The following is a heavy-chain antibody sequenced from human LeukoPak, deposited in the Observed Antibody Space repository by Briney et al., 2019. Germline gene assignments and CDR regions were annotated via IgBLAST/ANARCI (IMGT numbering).Heavy chain of an antibody. CDR2: ISHSGTS. V-gene: IGHV4-30-2*01. Sequence: SETLSLTCAVSGDSISSGGYSWSWIRQPPGKGLEWIGYISHSGTSYYNPSLKSRVTISVDRSKNKFSLTLSSVTAADTAVYYCARGGGLLEAFDIWGKGTMVTVSS. CDR1: GDSISSGGYS. D-gene: IGHD5-18*01. CDR3: ARGGGLLEAFDI. J-gene: IGHJ3*02.